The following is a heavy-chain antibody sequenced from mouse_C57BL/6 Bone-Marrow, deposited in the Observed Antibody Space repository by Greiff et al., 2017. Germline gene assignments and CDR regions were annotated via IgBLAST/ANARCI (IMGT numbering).Heavy chain of an antibody. CDR1: GYSFTDYI. D-gene: IGHD2-4*01. J-gene: IGHJ4*01. CDR2: INPNYGTT. V-gene: IGHV1-39*01. Sequence: VQLQQSGPELVKPGASVKISCKASGYSFTDYIMNWVKQSNGKSLEWIGVINPNYGTTRYNQKFKGKATLTVAQSSSTAYMQLNSLTSEDSAVYYCARGYDYDYAMDYWGQGTSVTVSS. CDR3: ARGYDYDYAMDY.